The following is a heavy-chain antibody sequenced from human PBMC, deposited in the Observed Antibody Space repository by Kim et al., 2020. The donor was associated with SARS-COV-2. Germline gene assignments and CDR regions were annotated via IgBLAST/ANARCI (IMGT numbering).Heavy chain of an antibody. CDR2: SDESNK. V-gene: IGHV3-33*06. J-gene: IGHJ4*02. Sequence: SDESNKYSADSVKGRFTISRDNSKNMLFLQMNSLRAEDTAVYYCANFESWGQGTLVTVSS. CDR3: ANFES.